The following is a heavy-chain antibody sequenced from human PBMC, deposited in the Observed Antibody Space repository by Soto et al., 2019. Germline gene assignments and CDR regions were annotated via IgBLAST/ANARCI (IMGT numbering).Heavy chain of an antibody. CDR1: GFTFRNYD. CDR2: ISAAGYP. Sequence: EVQLVESGGGLVQPGGSLRLSCEASGFTFRNYDMHWVRQGTGKGLEGVSGISAAGYPDYADSVEGRFTISGENAQNSFFLQMNSLRVGDTAVYYCARTDRDFYGLDVWGQGTTVIVSS. CDR3: ARTDRDFYGLDV. V-gene: IGHV3-13*05. J-gene: IGHJ6*02.